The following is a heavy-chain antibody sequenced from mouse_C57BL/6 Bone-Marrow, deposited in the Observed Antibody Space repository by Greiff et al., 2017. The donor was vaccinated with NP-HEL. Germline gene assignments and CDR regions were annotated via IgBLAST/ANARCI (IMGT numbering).Heavy chain of an antibody. D-gene: IGHD2-2*01. CDR3: TTSGGYGAWFAY. J-gene: IGHJ3*01. Sequence: VQLQQSGAELVRPGASVKLSCTASGFNIKDDYMHWVKQRPEQGLEWIGWIDPENGDTEYASKFQGKATITADTSSNTAYLQLSSLTYEDTAVYYCTTSGGYGAWFAYWGQGTLVTVSA. CDR1: GFNIKDDY. CDR2: IDPENGDT. V-gene: IGHV14-4*01.